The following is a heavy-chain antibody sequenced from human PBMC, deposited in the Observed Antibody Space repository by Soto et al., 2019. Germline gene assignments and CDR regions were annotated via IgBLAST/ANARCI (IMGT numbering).Heavy chain of an antibody. J-gene: IGHJ6*02. CDR3: ARHVPYCSDTSHCAYGMDV. CDR1: GGSISSYY. Sequence: QVQLQESGPGLVKPSETLSLTCTVSGGSISSYYWSWIRQPPGKGLEWIGYIYYSGSTNYNPSLKNRVTIAVDTSKNQFSLKLSSVTASDTAVYYCARHVPYCSDTSHCAYGMDVWGQGTTVTVSS. V-gene: IGHV4-59*08. CDR2: IYYSGST. D-gene: IGHD2-2*01.